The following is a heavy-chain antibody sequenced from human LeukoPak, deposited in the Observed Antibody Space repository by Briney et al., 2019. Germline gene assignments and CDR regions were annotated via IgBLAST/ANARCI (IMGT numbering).Heavy chain of an antibody. CDR1: GYTFTSYA. Sequence: ASVKVSCKASGYTFTSYAMRWGRQAPGQRLEWMGWINAGNGNTKYSQKFQGRVTITRDTSASTAYMELSSLRSEDTAVYYCATSGYYLNWFDPWGQGTLVTVSS. J-gene: IGHJ5*02. CDR3: ATSGYYLNWFDP. D-gene: IGHD3-22*01. V-gene: IGHV1-3*01. CDR2: INAGNGNT.